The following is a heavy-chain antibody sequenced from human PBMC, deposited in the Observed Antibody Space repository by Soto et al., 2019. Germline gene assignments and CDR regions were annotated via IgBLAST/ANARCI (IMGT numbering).Heavy chain of an antibody. Sequence: EVQLVESGGGLVQPGGSLRLSCAASGFTFSNYWMSWVRQAPGKGLEWVANINKDGSEKYYVDSVKGRFTISRDNARNSMYLQMNSLRGEDTGVYYCARDKAYGDSEDYWGQGTLVTVSS. J-gene: IGHJ4*02. D-gene: IGHD4-17*01. CDR3: ARDKAYGDSEDY. V-gene: IGHV3-7*01. CDR1: GFTFSNYW. CDR2: INKDGSEK.